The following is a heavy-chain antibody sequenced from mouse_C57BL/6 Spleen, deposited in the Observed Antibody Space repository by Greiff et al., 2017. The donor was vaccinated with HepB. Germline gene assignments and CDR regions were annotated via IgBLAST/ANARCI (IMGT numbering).Heavy chain of an antibody. Sequence: QVQLKQSGAELVRPGASVKLSCKASGYTFTGYGISWVKQRTGQGLEWIGEIYPRSGNTNYNEKFKGKATITADTSSSTAYMELRSLTSEDSAVYFCAWGDGDNYMDYWGQGTSVTVSS. V-gene: IGHV1-81*01. J-gene: IGHJ4*01. CDR2: IYPRSGNT. CDR1: GYTFTGYG. D-gene: IGHD2-3*01. CDR3: AWGDGDNYMDY.